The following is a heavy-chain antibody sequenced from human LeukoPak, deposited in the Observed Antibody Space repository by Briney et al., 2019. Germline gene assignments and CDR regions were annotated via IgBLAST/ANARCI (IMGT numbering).Heavy chain of an antibody. Sequence: PSETLSLTCAVSGGSISSSNWWSWVRQPPGKGLEWIGEIYHSGSTYYNPSLKSRVTISVDTSKNQFSLKLSSVTAADTAVYYYARLSYSSGNDYWGQGTLVTVSS. D-gene: IGHD6-19*01. V-gene: IGHV4-4*02. CDR3: ARLSYSSGNDY. CDR2: IYHSGST. J-gene: IGHJ4*02. CDR1: GGSISSSNW.